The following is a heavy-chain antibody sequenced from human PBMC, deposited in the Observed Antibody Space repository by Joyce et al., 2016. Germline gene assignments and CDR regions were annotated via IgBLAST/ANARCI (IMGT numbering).Heavy chain of an antibody. J-gene: IGHJ4*02. Sequence: EVQLVESGGGLIQPGGSLILSCAASGFTVTTKYMRWVRQAPGKGLEWVSVIRRDGTTYYADSVKGRFINTRDTSKNTLYLQMNSLRAEDTAVYYCATERGTTSANYFDYWGQGTLVTVSS. D-gene: IGHD1-14*01. CDR1: GFTVTTKY. CDR3: ATERGTTSANYFDY. CDR2: IRRDGTT. V-gene: IGHV3-53*01.